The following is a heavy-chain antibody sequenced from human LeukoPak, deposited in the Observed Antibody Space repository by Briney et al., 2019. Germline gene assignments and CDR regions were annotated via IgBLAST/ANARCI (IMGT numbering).Heavy chain of an antibody. Sequence: ASVKVSCRASGYTFTGYYMHWVRQAPGQGLEWMGWINPNNGGTKYAQKFQGRVTVTTDTSISTAYMELSRLTSDDTAVYYCARGEGSSIDYWGQGALVTVPS. CDR2: INPNNGGT. D-gene: IGHD6-13*01. CDR3: ARGEGSSIDY. J-gene: IGHJ4*02. V-gene: IGHV1-2*02. CDR1: GYTFTGYY.